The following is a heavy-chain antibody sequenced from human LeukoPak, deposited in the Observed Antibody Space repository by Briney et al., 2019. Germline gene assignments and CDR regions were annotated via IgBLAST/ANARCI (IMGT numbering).Heavy chain of an antibody. CDR3: AGDKLGYCSGGSCYEVGHDY. CDR2: ISYDGSNK. J-gene: IGHJ4*02. Sequence: GGSLRLSCAASGFTFSDYYMSWIRQAPGKGLEWVAVISYDGSNKYYADSVKGRFTISRDNSKNTLHLQMNSLRAEDTAVYYCAGDKLGYCSGGSCYEVGHDYWGQGTLVTVSS. D-gene: IGHD2-15*01. CDR1: GFTFSDYY. V-gene: IGHV3-30*03.